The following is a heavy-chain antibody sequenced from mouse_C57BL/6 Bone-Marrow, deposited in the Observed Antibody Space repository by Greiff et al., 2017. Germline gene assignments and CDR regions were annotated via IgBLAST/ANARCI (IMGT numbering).Heavy chain of an antibody. D-gene: IGHD1-1*01. CDR2: ISSGGSYT. CDR3: AREPYALLRFYFDY. Sequence: DVMLVESGGDLVKPGGSLKLSCAASGFTFSSYGMSWVRQTPDKRLEWVATISSGGSYTYYPDSVKGRFTISRDNAKNTLYLQMSSLKSEDTAMYYCAREPYALLRFYFDYWGQGTTLTVSS. V-gene: IGHV5-6*02. CDR1: GFTFSSYG. J-gene: IGHJ2*01.